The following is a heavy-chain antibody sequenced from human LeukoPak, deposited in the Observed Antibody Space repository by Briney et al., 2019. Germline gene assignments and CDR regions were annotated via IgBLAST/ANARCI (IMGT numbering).Heavy chain of an antibody. J-gene: IGHJ4*02. Sequence: KSSETLSLTCTVSGGAITNYYWSWIWQPPGKGLEWIGYISYSGNTMYSPSLKSRVTISVDTSKNQFSLKLNSVSAADTAVYYCARSENGGNVDYWGQGTLVTVSS. D-gene: IGHD4-23*01. CDR1: GGAITNYY. CDR3: ARSENGGNVDY. V-gene: IGHV4-59*01. CDR2: ISYSGNT.